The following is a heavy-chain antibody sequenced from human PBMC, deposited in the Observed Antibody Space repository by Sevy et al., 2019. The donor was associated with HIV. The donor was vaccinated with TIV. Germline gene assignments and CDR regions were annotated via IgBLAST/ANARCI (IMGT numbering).Heavy chain of an antibody. D-gene: IGHD1-1*01. V-gene: IGHV4-34*01. CDR3: ARSVPSYGMDV. CDR2: INHSGST. J-gene: IGHJ6*02. CDR1: GGSFSGYY. Sequence: SETLSLTCAVYGGSFSGYYWSWIRQPPGKGLEWIGEINHSGSTNYNPSLKSRVTISVDTSKNQFSLKLGSVTAADTAVYYCARSVPSYGMDVWGQGTTVTVSS.